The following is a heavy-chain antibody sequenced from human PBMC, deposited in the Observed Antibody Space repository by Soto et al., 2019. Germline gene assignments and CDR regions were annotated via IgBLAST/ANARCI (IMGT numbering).Heavy chain of an antibody. J-gene: IGHJ4*02. Sequence: QAQLVQSGAEVKKPGSSVKVSCKSSGGTFGSYAISWVRQAPGQGLEWMGGVIPIFGTPHYAQEFHGRVTITADIPTSTAYLELSSLKSADTAVYYCAKIRWTISLQEEDAIWGQGTLVTVSS. CDR1: GGTFGSYA. CDR3: AKIRWTISLQEEDAI. D-gene: IGHD2-15*01. V-gene: IGHV1-69*06. CDR2: VIPIFGTP.